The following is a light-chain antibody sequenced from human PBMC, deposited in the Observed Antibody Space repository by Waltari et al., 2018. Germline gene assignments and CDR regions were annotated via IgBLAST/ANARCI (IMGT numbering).Light chain of an antibody. V-gene: IGKV3-11*01. Sequence: EIVLTQSPATLSLSPGERATLSCRASQSVSRYLAWYQQKPGQPPRLLIYEKSNRATGIPARFSGSGSATDFTLTISSLEPEDFAVYYCQLLVNWPLFTFGPGTRVDV. CDR3: QLLVNWPLFT. CDR2: EKS. J-gene: IGKJ3*01. CDR1: QSVSRY.